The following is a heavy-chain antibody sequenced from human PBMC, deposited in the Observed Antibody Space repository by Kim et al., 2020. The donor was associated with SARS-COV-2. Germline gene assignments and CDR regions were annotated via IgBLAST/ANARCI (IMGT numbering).Heavy chain of an antibody. CDR3: ARLVSGGGPHDY. Sequence: SETLSLTCTVSGGSISSSSYYWGWIRQPPVKGLEWIGSIYYSGSTYYNPSLKSRVTISVDTSKNQFSLKLSSVTAADTAVYYCARLVSGGGPHDYWGQGTLVTVSS. CDR2: IYYSGST. J-gene: IGHJ4*02. V-gene: IGHV4-39*07. D-gene: IGHD6-6*01. CDR1: GGSISSSSYY.